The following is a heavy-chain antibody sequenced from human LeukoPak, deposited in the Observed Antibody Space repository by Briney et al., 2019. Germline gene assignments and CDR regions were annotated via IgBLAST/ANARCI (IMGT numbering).Heavy chain of an antibody. J-gene: IGHJ4*02. CDR1: GGSISSYY. CDR2: IYYSGST. Sequence: TSETLSLTCTVSGGSISSYYWSWIRQPPGKGLEWIGYIYYSGSTNYNPSLKSRVTISVDTSKNQFSLKLSSVTAADTAVYYCARGSATGLAYWGQGTLVTVSS. CDR3: ARGSATGLAY. V-gene: IGHV4-59*12. D-gene: IGHD1-1*01.